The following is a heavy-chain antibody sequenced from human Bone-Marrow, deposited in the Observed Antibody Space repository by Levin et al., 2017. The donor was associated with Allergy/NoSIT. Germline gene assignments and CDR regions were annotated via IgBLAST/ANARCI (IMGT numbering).Heavy chain of an antibody. Sequence: PSETLSLTCTVSGGSISGYYWSWVRQPPGKGLEWVGHIFYSGSTNYNPSLKSRLTITINTTKNQFSLDLTSVTAADTAFYYCARSVAGEFDYWGQGTLVTVSS. CDR3: ARSVAGEFDY. CDR2: IFYSGST. J-gene: IGHJ4*02. V-gene: IGHV4-59*01. CDR1: GGSISGYY. D-gene: IGHD3-10*01.